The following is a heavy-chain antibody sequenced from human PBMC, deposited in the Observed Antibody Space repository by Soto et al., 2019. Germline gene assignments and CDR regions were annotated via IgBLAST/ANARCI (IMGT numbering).Heavy chain of an antibody. CDR1: GGTFSSYA. CDR2: IIPIFGTA. Sequence: SVKVSCKASGGTFSSYAISWVRQAPGQGLEWMGGIIPIFGTANYAQKFQGRVTITADESTSTAYMELSSLRSEDTAVYYCAGSGTTWYYFDYWGQGTLVTVSS. CDR3: AGSGTTWYYFDY. V-gene: IGHV1-69*13. D-gene: IGHD1-7*01. J-gene: IGHJ4*02.